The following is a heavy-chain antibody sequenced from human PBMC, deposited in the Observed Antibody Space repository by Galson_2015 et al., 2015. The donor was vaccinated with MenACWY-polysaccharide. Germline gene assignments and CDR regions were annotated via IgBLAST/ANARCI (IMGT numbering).Heavy chain of an antibody. V-gene: IGHV3-30*18. J-gene: IGHJ4*02. Sequence: SLRLSCAASGFTFGHYNMHWVRQAPGKGPEWMAVMAYVGSDTFYADSVKGRFTISRDNSKSTLYLQLNSLRAEDTAVYYCAKDQGGRYYDFWSGFKGVLVDWGQGTLVTVSS. D-gene: IGHD3-3*01. CDR2: MAYVGSDT. CDR3: AKDQGGRYYDFWSGFKGVLVD. CDR1: GFTFGHYN.